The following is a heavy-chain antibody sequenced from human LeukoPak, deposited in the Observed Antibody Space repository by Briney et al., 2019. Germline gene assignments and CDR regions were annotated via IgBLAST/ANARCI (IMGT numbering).Heavy chain of an antibody. V-gene: IGHV3-30*01. CDR3: ARGSRKPYYYMDV. CDR1: GFTFSSCA. CDR2: ISYDGSNK. J-gene: IGHJ6*03. D-gene: IGHD1-14*01. Sequence: GGSLRLSCAASGFTFSSCAMHWVRQAPGKGLEWVAVISYDGSNKYYADSVKGRFTISRDNSKNTLYLQMNSLRAEDTAVYYCARGSRKPYYYMDVWGKGTTVTVSS.